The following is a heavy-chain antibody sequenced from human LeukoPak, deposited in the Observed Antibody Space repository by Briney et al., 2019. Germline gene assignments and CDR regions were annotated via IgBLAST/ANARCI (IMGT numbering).Heavy chain of an antibody. CDR3: AKDHFYGSGSTPDY. D-gene: IGHD3-10*01. CDR1: GFTFSGYA. Sequence: GGSLRLSCAASGFTFSGYAIHWVRQAPGKGLEWVSGITGSGGSTYHADSVKGRFTISRDNSKNTLYLQMSSLRVEDTAVYYCAKDHFYGSGSTPDYWGQGTLVTVSS. J-gene: IGHJ4*02. CDR2: ITGSGGST. V-gene: IGHV3-23*01.